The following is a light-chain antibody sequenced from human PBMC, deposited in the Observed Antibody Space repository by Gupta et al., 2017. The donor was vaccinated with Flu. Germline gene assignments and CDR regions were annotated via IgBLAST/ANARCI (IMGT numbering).Light chain of an antibody. Sequence: PSTPSASVGDRVTVTCLSSHSISSLLAWSQQKPGIAPKLLLYRASTVQDGVPSRFSGSGSGTXFTLTIXSLHPDEFGSYCFQQDNNSPWTFGXGTKVEIE. CDR2: RAS. CDR1: HSISSL. V-gene: IGKV1-5*03. CDR3: QQDNNSPWT. J-gene: IGKJ1*01.